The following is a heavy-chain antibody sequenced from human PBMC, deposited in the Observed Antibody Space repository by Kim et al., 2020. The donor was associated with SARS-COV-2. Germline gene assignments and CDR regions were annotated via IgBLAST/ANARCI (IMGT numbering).Heavy chain of an antibody. Sequence: SETLSLTCAVSGGSISSSNWWSWVRQPPGKGLEWIGEIYHSGSTNYNPSLKSRVTISVDKSKNQFSLKLSSVTAADTAVYYCARVWDTMVRGGAHLGWFDPWGQGTLVTVSS. CDR3: ARVWDTMVRGGAHLGWFDP. V-gene: IGHV4-4*02. CDR1: GGSISSSNW. CDR2: IYHSGST. D-gene: IGHD3-10*01. J-gene: IGHJ5*02.